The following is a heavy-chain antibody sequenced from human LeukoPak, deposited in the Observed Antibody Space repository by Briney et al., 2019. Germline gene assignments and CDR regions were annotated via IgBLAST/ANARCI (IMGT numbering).Heavy chain of an antibody. D-gene: IGHD2-2*01. V-gene: IGHV3-21*01. Sequence: GGSLRLSCEASGFTFSSYGMNWVRQAPRKGLEWVSSISSTGNYIYYADSVKGRFTVSRDNAKKSLYLQMNSLRAEDTAVYYCARGGGYCSSTSCYSFDSWGQGTLVTVSS. CDR2: ISSTGNYI. CDR3: ARGGGYCSSTSCYSFDS. J-gene: IGHJ4*02. CDR1: GFTFSSYG.